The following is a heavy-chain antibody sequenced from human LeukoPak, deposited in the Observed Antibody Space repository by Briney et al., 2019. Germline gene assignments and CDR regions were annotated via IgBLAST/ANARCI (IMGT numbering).Heavy chain of an antibody. CDR2: FDPEDGET. D-gene: IGHD3-3*01. Sequence: ASVKVSCKVSGYTLTELSMHWVRQAPGKGLEWMGGFDPEDGETIYAQKFQGRVTMTEGTSTDTAYMELSSLRSEDTAVYYCARGDSVDDFWSGSQYYFDYWGQGTLVTVSS. V-gene: IGHV1-24*01. CDR3: ARGDSVDDFWSGSQYYFDY. CDR1: GYTLTELS. J-gene: IGHJ4*02.